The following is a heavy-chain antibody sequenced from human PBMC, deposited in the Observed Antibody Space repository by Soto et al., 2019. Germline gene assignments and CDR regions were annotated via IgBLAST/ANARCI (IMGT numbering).Heavy chain of an antibody. J-gene: IGHJ4*02. V-gene: IGHV3-21*06. Sequence: PGGSLRLSCAASGFTFTRYSMNWVRQAPGKGLEWVPSISSTTNYIYYGDSMKGRFTISRDNAKNSLYLEMNSLRAEDTAVYYCARESEDLTSNFDYGGQGTLVTVSS. CDR3: ARESEDLTSNFDY. CDR1: GFTFTRYS. CDR2: ISSTTNYI.